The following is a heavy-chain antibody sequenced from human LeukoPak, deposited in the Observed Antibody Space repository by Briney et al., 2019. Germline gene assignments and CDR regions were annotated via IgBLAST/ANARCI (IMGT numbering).Heavy chain of an antibody. CDR2: IYTGGGR. D-gene: IGHD4-17*01. CDR3: ARVDYGDYFWFDP. V-gene: IGHV3-53*01. CDR1: GFTVSSYY. J-gene: IGHJ5*02. Sequence: GGSLRLSCAASGFTVSSYYMNWVRQAPGKELEWVSVIYTGGGRYYADSVRGRFTISRDTSKNMVFLQMNSLRVEDTAVYYCARVDYGDYFWFDPWGQGTLVTVSS.